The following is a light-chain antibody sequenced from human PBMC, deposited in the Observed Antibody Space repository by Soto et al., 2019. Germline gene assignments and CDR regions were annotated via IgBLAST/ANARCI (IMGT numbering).Light chain of an antibody. CDR3: QSYDSSLSAWV. CDR1: SSNIGAGFD. CDR2: GNS. V-gene: IGLV1-40*01. Sequence: QPVLTQPPSVSGAPGQRVTISCTGSSSNIGAGFDVHWYQKLPGTAPKLLIYGNSNRPSGVPDRFSGSKSGTSASLAITGLQAEDEADYYCQSYDSSLSAWVFGGGTKLTVL. J-gene: IGLJ3*02.